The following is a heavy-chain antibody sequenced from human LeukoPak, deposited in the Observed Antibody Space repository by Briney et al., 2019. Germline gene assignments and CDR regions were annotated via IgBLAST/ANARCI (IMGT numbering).Heavy chain of an antibody. CDR1: GGTFISYV. Sequence: ASVKVSCKPSGGTFISYVISWVRQAPGQGLEWMGGIIPIFGTANYAQKFQGRVTITADESTSTAYMDLSSLRSEDTAVYCCARAILHQGRFDYWGQGTLVTVSS. D-gene: IGHD4-11*01. V-gene: IGHV1-69*13. CDR2: IIPIFGTA. J-gene: IGHJ4*02. CDR3: ARAILHQGRFDY.